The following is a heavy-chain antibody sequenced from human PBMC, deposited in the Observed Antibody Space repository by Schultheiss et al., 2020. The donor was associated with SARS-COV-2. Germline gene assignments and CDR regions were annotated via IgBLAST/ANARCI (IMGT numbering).Heavy chain of an antibody. D-gene: IGHD4-17*01. CDR1: GGSVTSGDYY. Sequence: SETLSLTCIVSGGSVTSGDYYWNWIRQPPGKGLEWIGYTYYSGDTHYNPSLKSRVTISVDTSKNQFSLKLSSVTAADTAVYYCARAPDYGDYVRDYYYYYGMDVWGQGTTVTVSS. J-gene: IGHJ6*02. V-gene: IGHV4-30-4*01. CDR3: ARAPDYGDYVRDYYYYYGMDV. CDR2: TYYSGDT.